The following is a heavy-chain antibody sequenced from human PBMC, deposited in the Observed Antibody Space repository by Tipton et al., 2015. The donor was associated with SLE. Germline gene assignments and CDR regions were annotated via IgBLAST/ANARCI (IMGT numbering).Heavy chain of an antibody. CDR1: GGSISSSNW. CDR3: AREPRRLGIAFYFDY. CDR2: IYHSGST. Sequence: TLSLTCAVSGGSISSSNWWSWVRQPPGKGLEWIGEIYHSGSTNYNPSLKSRVTISVDKSKNQFSLKLSSVTAADTAVYCCAREPRRLGIAFYFDYWGQGTLVTVSS. J-gene: IGHJ4*02. V-gene: IGHV4-4*01. D-gene: IGHD7-27*01.